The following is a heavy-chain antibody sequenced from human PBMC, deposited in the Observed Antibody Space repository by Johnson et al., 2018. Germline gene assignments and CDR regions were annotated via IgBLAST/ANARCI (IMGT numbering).Heavy chain of an antibody. CDR1: GFTFSSYG. Sequence: VQLVESGGGVVQXGRSLRLFCAASGFTFSSYGMHWVRQAPGKGLEWVAVLWYDGSNQYYADSVTGRFTISRDNSKKTLYLQMNSLRAEHTAVYYCAREAPWPAAIPTYGMDVWGQGTTVTVSS. J-gene: IGHJ6*02. CDR3: AREAPWPAAIPTYGMDV. CDR2: LWYDGSNQ. D-gene: IGHD2-2*01. V-gene: IGHV3-33*01.